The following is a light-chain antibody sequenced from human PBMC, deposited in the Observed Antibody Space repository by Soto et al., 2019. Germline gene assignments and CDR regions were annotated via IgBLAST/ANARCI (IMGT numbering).Light chain of an antibody. Sequence: QSALTQPPSVSAAPGQKVTISCSGSSTNIGNNYVSWYQQLPGTAPKLLIYDNDKRPSGIPDRFSGSKSGTSATLGITGLQTGDEADYYCGTWDSSLSAVLFGGSTQLTVL. V-gene: IGLV1-51*01. J-gene: IGLJ7*01. CDR2: DND. CDR3: GTWDSSLSAVL. CDR1: STNIGNNY.